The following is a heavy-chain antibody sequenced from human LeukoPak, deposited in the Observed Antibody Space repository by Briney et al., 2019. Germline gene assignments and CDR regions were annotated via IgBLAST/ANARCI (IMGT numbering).Heavy chain of an antibody. Sequence: PRGSLRLSCAASGFTFSSYAMSWVRQAPGKGLEWVSAISGGGGSTYYADSVKGRFTISRDNPKNTLYLQMNSLRAEDTAVYYCAIAVAAANYFDYWGQGTLVTVSS. J-gene: IGHJ4*02. CDR3: AIAVAAANYFDY. V-gene: IGHV3-23*01. CDR1: GFTFSSYA. D-gene: IGHD6-19*01. CDR2: ISGGGGST.